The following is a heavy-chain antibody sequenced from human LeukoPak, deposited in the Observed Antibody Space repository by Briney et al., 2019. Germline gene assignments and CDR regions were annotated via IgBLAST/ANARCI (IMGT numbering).Heavy chain of an antibody. D-gene: IGHD5-12*01. CDR2: ISSSSSYI. V-gene: IGHV3-21*01. Sequence: GGSLRLSCAASEFTFTTYFMNWVRQAPGKGLEWVSSISSSSSYIYYEDSVKGRFTISRDNAKNSLSLQMNSLRAEDTAVYYCASQDRGGYDGPVDYWGQGTLVTVSS. CDR1: EFTFTTYF. CDR3: ASQDRGGYDGPVDY. J-gene: IGHJ4*02.